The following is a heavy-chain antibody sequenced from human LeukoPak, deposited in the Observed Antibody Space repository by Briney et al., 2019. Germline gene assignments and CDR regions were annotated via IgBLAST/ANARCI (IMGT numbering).Heavy chain of an antibody. CDR3: ARGHTGLEV. V-gene: IGHV3-11*01. J-gene: IGHJ6*02. CDR2: IDRSGSSI. Sequence: PGGSLRLSCAASGLTLSDYYMSWIRQTPGKGLEWVSYIDRSGSSIYYADSVRGRFTVSRDNAKNSLFLQMNNLRAEDTARYYCARGHTGLEVWGQGTTVTVSS. CDR1: GLTLSDYY.